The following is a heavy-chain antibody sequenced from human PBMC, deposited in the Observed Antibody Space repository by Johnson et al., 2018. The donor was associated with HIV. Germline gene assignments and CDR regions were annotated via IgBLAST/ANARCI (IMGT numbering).Heavy chain of an antibody. CDR1: GFSFSSYG. J-gene: IGHJ3*02. CDR2: ISYDGSNK. D-gene: IGHD1-26*01. Sequence: QVQLVESGGGVVQPGRSLRLSCAASGFSFSSYGIHWVRQAPGKGLEWVAVISYDGSNKNYADSVKGRFTISRDNPKNTLYLQMNSLRAEDTAVYYCARVHGGATRAKGAFDIWGQGTMVTVSS. V-gene: IGHV3-30*03. CDR3: ARVHGGATRAKGAFDI.